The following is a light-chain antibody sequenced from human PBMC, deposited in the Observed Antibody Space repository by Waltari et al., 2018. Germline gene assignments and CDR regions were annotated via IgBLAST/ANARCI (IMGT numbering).Light chain of an antibody. V-gene: IGLV1-44*01. CDR3: ASWDDSLNGVV. CDR1: SSNIGSNA. J-gene: IGLJ2*01. CDR2: SNN. Sequence: QSVLTQPPSASGTPRQGVTISCSGSSSNIGSNAVNWYQQLPGTAPKLLVNSNNQRPSGVPDRCSGSKSGTSASLAISGLQSEDEADYYCASWDDSLNGVVFGGGTKLTVL.